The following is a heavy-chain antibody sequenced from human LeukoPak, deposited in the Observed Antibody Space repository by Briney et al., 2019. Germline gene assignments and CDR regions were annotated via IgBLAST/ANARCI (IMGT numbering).Heavy chain of an antibody. V-gene: IGHV4-39*07. CDR2: IDYSGNT. J-gene: IGHJ4*02. CDR3: AREYTLYRSGWFLDY. Sequence: SETLSLTCAVSHDSSYSSIYYWGWVRQPPGKGLEWIGTIDYSGNTYYNPSLKSRATISTDTSRSQFSLNLSSVTAADTAVYYCAREYTLYRSGWFLDYWGQGTVVTVSS. D-gene: IGHD6-19*01. CDR1: HDSSYSSIYY.